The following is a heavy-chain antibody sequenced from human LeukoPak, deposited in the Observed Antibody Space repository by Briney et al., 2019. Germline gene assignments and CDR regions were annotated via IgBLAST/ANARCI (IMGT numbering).Heavy chain of an antibody. CDR1: GGTFSSYA. J-gene: IGHJ4*02. V-gene: IGHV1-69*13. D-gene: IGHD3-22*01. CDR3: ASSYYDSSGYCSY. Sequence: GASVKVSCKASGGTFSSYAISWVRQAPGQGLEWMGGIIPIFGTANYAQKFQGRVTITADESTSTAYMELSSLRSEDTAVYYCASSYYDSSGYCSYWGQGTLVTVSS. CDR2: IIPIFGTA.